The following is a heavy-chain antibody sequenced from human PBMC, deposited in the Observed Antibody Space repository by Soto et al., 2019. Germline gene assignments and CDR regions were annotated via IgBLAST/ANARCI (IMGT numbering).Heavy chain of an antibody. D-gene: IGHD3-22*01. V-gene: IGHV1-18*01. J-gene: IGHJ6*02. CDR3: ARVIGYYYAMDV. Sequence: ASVKVSCKASGYTLTTYVLSWVRQAPGQGLEWMGWISTYYTQSLQGRVTMTTDTSTSTAYMELTSLRSDDTAVYYCARVIGYYYAMDVWAKGPRSPSP. CDR1: GYTLTTYV. CDR2: ISTY.